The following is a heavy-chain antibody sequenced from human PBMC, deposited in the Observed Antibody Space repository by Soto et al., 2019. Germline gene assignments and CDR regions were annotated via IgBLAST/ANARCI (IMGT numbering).Heavy chain of an antibody. D-gene: IGHD4-17*01. CDR2: IYANKFGANT. CDR3: AKGLYGEHSFYFYDLDV. V-gene: IGHV3-53*01. J-gene: IGHJ6*01. CDR1: GLIVSDNL. Sequence: GGSLRPSFAAPGLIVSDNLMSWVREAPWTGPKWVSIIYANKFGANTYYEDSVRARFTISRDNSKNMLYLQMNSLRAEDTAVYHCAKGLYGEHSFYFYDLDVWGQGTPVTVSS.